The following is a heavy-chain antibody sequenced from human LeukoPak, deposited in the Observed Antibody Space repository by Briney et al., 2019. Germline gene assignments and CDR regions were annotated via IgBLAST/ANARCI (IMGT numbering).Heavy chain of an antibody. V-gene: IGHV1-8*03. CDR2: MNPNSGNT. Sequence: ASVKVSCKASGYTFTSYDINWVRQATGQGLEWMGWMNPNSGNTGYAQKFQCRVTITRNTSISTAYMELSSLRSEDTAVYYCARGVADYYGSGSYYTGSRSRNWFDPWGQGTLVTVSS. CDR1: GYTFTSYD. J-gene: IGHJ5*02. CDR3: ARGVADYYGSGSYYTGSRSRNWFDP. D-gene: IGHD3-10*01.